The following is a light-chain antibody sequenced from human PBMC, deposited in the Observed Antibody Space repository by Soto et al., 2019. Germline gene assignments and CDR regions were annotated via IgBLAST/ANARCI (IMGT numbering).Light chain of an antibody. J-gene: IGLJ1*01. CDR1: SSNIGAGYD. CDR3: QSYGSSLSGYV. Sequence: QSVLTQPPSVSGAPGQRVTISCTGSSSNIGAGYDVHWYQQLPGAAPKLLIYGNSNRPSGVPDRFSGSKSGTSASLAITGLQAEDEADYYCQSYGSSLSGYVFGTGTKV. V-gene: IGLV1-40*01. CDR2: GNS.